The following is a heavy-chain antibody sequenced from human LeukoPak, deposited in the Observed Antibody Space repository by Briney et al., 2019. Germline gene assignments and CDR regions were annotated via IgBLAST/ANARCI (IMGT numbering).Heavy chain of an antibody. J-gene: IGHJ4*02. Sequence: GGSLRLSCAASGFTFSDYYMSWIRQAPGKGLEWVSYISSSGSTIYYADSVKGRFTIPRDNAKNSLFLQMNSLRAEDTAVYYCARENNWNDPRVDYWGQGTLVTVSS. CDR2: ISSSGSTI. D-gene: IGHD1-20*01. CDR3: ARENNWNDPRVDY. CDR1: GFTFSDYY. V-gene: IGHV3-11*01.